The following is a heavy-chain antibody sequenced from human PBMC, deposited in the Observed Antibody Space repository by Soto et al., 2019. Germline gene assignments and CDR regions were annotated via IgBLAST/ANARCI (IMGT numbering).Heavy chain of an antibody. V-gene: IGHV1-2*02. Sequence: QLHLVQSGAVVKKPGASVTVSCSASGYPVTAYYMHWVRQAPGRGLEWMGGINPATGAAKYTQTFQGRVTMTRDTSPSTGFMELRGLTSEDPAVFYCARGGGVGGAGSAAFDMWGQGTLVTVSS. D-gene: IGHD3-16*01. J-gene: IGHJ3*02. CDR3: ARGGGVGGAGSAAFDM. CDR1: GYPVTAYY. CDR2: INPATGAA.